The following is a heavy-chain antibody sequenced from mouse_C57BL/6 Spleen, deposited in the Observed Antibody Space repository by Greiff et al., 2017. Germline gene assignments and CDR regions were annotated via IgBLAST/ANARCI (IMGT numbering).Heavy chain of an antibody. J-gene: IGHJ4*01. CDR1: GYTFTDYE. CDR3: TSLITDGSSYVDYAMDY. V-gene: IGHV1-15*01. D-gene: IGHD1-1*01. Sequence: VQLQQSGAELVRPGASVTLSCKASGYTFTDYEMHWVKQTPVHGLEWIGAIDPETGGTAYNQKFKGKAILTADKSSSTAYMELRSLTSEDSAVYYGTSLITDGSSYVDYAMDYWGQGTSVTVSS. CDR2: IDPETGGT.